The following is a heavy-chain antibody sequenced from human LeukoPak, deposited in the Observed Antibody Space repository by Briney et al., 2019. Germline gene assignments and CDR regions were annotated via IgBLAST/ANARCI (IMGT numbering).Heavy chain of an antibody. Sequence: PGRSLRLSCAASGFTFDDYVMHWVRQAPGKGLEWVSGISWNSGSIGYADSVKGRFTISRDNAKNSLYLQMNSLRAEDTALYYCAKDKHSGYDGSVDYWGQGTLVTVSS. CDR3: AKDKHSGYDGSVDY. CDR2: ISWNSGSI. J-gene: IGHJ4*02. CDR1: GFTFDDYV. D-gene: IGHD5-12*01. V-gene: IGHV3-9*01.